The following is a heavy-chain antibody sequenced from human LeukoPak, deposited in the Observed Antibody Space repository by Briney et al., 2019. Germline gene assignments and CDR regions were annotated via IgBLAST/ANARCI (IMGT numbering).Heavy chain of an antibody. CDR1: GGSFSGYY. V-gene: IGHV4-34*01. J-gene: IGHJ4*02. CDR3: ARRSSLRTGFDY. Sequence: SETLSLTCAVYGGSFSGYYWSWIRQPPGKGLEWIGEINHTGSTNYNPSLKSRVTISVDTSKNQFSLKLSSVTAADTAVYYCARRSSLRTGFDYWGQGTLVTVSS. CDR2: INHTGST. D-gene: IGHD2-8*02.